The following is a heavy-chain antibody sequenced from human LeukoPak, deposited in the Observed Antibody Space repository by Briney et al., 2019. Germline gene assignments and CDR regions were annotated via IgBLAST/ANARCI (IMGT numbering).Heavy chain of an antibody. CDR1: GGSISSYY. CDR3: ARDTYYYGSGTYYFNY. D-gene: IGHD3-10*01. Sequence: SETLSLTCTVSGGSISSYYWSWIRQPPGKGLEWIGYIYYSGSTNYNPSLKSRVTMSVDTSKNQFSLKLSSVTAADTAVYYCARDTYYYGSGTYYFNYWGRGTLVTVSS. V-gene: IGHV4-59*12. CDR2: IYYSGST. J-gene: IGHJ4*02.